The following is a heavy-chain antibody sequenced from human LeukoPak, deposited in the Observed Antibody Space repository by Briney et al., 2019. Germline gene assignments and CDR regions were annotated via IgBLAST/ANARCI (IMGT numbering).Heavy chain of an antibody. Sequence: ASVKVSCKASGYTFTSYGISWVRQAPGQGLEWMGWISAYNGNTNYAQKLQGRVTMTTDTSTSTAYMELRSLRSDDTAVYYCARDLSNPLNQKYGSNYYYYYMDVWGKEATVTVSS. D-gene: IGHD1-14*01. CDR3: ARDLSNPLNQKYGSNYYYYYMDV. CDR1: GYTFTSYG. J-gene: IGHJ6*03. V-gene: IGHV1-18*01. CDR2: ISAYNGNT.